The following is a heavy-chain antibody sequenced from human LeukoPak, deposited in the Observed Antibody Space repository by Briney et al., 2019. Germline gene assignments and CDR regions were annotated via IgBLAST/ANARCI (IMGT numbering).Heavy chain of an antibody. CDR1: GFTFSDYY. V-gene: IGHV3-11*01. J-gene: IGHJ4*02. CDR3: AKATTFDWLPLDY. CDR2: ISSSGSTI. D-gene: IGHD3-9*01. Sequence: GGSLRLSCAASGFTFSDYYMSWIRQATGKGLEWVSYISSSGSTIYYADSVKGRFTISRDNAKNSLYLQMNSLRAEDTAVYYCAKATTFDWLPLDYWGQGTLVTVSS.